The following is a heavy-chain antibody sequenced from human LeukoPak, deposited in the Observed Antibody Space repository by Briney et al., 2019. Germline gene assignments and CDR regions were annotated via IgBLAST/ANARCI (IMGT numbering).Heavy chain of an antibody. J-gene: IGHJ6*03. V-gene: IGHV1-24*01. D-gene: IGHD2-2*01. CDR3: ARVVVPAARQGYYYYMDV. CDR2: FDPEDGET. CDR1: GYTLTELS. Sequence: ASVTVSCKVSGYTLTELSMHWVRQAPGKGLAWMGGFDPEDGETIYAQKFQGRVTMTEDTSTDTAYMELSSLRSEDTAVYYCARVVVPAARQGYYYYMDVWGKGTTVTVSS.